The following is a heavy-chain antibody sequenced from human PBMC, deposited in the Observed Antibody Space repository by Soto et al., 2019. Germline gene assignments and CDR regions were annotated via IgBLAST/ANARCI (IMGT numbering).Heavy chain of an antibody. J-gene: IGHJ6*02. CDR2: MNPNSGNT. CDR1: GYTFTGYD. V-gene: IGHV1-8*01. CDR3: ARMASYYDSSGSGMDV. Sequence: ASVKGSCKASGYTFTGYDIKWVRQATGQGLEWMGWMNPNSGNTGYAQKFQGRVTMTRNTSISTAYMELSSLRSEDTAVYYCARMASYYDSSGSGMDVWGQGTTVTVSS. D-gene: IGHD3-22*01.